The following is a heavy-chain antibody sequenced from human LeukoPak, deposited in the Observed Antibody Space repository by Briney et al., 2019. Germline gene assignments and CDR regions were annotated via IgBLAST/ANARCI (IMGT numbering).Heavy chain of an antibody. Sequence: GGSLRLSCAASGFTVSSNYMSWVRQAPGKGLEWVSVIYSGGSTYYADSVKGRFTISRDNSKNTLYMQMNSPRAEDTAVYYCAKGIVVVPAVADYWGQGTLVTVSS. V-gene: IGHV3-66*01. D-gene: IGHD2-2*01. CDR1: GFTVSSNY. CDR3: AKGIVVVPAVADY. J-gene: IGHJ4*02. CDR2: IYSGGST.